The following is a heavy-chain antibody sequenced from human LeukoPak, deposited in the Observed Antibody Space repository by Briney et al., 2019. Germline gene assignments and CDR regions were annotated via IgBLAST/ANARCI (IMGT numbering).Heavy chain of an antibody. CDR1: GGSFSGYY. J-gene: IGHJ4*02. D-gene: IGHD3-3*01. V-gene: IGHV4-34*01. CDR2: INHSGST. CDR3: AAVYYDFWSGYYPY. Sequence: SETLSLTCAVYGGSFSGYYWSWIRQPPGKGLEWIGEINHSGSTNYNPSLKSRVTISVDTSKNQFSLKPSSVTAADTAVYYCAAVYYDFWSGYYPYWGQGTLVTVSS.